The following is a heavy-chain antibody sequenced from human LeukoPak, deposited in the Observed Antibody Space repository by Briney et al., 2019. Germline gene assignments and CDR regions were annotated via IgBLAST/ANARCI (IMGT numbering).Heavy chain of an antibody. Sequence: PSETLSLTCTVSGGSISSNYWSWIRQPPGRGLEWIGYIYYSGSTNYNPSLKSRVTISVDTSKNQFSLKLTSVTAADTAVYYCAGGSYDYYYTDVWGKGTTVTVSS. J-gene: IGHJ6*03. V-gene: IGHV4-59*01. D-gene: IGHD5-18*01. CDR1: GGSISSNY. CDR3: AGGSYDYYYTDV. CDR2: IYYSGST.